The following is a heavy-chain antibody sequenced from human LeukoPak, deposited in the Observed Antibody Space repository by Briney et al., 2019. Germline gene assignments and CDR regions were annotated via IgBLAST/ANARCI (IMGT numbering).Heavy chain of an antibody. V-gene: IGHV3-30*02. CDR2: IRYDGSNK. J-gene: IGHJ4*02. Sequence: GGSLRLSCAASGFTFSSYGIHWVRQAPGKGLEWVAFIRYDGSNKYYADSVKGRFTISRDNSKNTLYLQMNSLRAEDTAVYYCAKGRGDYYDSSGYYKGDYFDYWGQGTLVTVSS. D-gene: IGHD3-22*01. CDR3: AKGRGDYYDSSGYYKGDYFDY. CDR1: GFTFSSYG.